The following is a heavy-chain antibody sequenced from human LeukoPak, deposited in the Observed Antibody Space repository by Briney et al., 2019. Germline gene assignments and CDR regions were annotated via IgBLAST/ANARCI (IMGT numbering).Heavy chain of an antibody. CDR2: IKQDGSEK. CDR3: ASPSGYDRGDAFDI. D-gene: IGHD5-12*01. Sequence: GGALRLSCAAPGVTFSSSWMSSVRQTPGKGLEWVANIKQDGSEKYYVDSVEGRFTISRDNATNSLYLQINSVRAEDTGVYNSASPSGYDRGDAFDIWGQGTMVTVSS. CDR1: GVTFSSSW. V-gene: IGHV3-7*01. J-gene: IGHJ3*02.